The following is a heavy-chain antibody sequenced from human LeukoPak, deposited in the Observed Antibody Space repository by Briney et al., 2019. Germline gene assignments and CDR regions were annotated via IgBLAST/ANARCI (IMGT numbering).Heavy chain of an antibody. Sequence: SETLSLTCTVSGGSISSGGYYWSWIRQHPGKGLEWIEYIYYSGSTYYNPSLKSRVTISVDTSKNQFSLKLSSVTAADTAVYYCARKLCSSTSCWFDPWGQGTLVTVSS. D-gene: IGHD2-2*01. J-gene: IGHJ5*02. CDR1: GGSISSGGYY. CDR3: ARKLCSSTSCWFDP. CDR2: IYYSGST. V-gene: IGHV4-31*03.